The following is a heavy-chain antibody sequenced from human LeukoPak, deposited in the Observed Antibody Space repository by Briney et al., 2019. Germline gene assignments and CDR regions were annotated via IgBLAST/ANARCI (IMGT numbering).Heavy chain of an antibody. V-gene: IGHV4-34*01. D-gene: IGHD2-21*01. CDR2: IHPSGST. J-gene: IGHJ4*02. CDR3: ARGMLYCGGDCLGYLDN. Sequence: SETLSLTCAVYGASFSDYYWSWIRQPPGKGLEWIGEIHPSGSTNYNPSLKSRVTISVDTSKNQFSLNLSSVTPEDTAVYYCARGMLYCGGDCLGYLDNWGQGTLVTVSS. CDR1: GASFSDYY.